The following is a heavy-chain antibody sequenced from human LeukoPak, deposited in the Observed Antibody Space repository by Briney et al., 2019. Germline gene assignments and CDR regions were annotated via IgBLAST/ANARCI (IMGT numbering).Heavy chain of an antibody. CDR3: ASPTPPYFVCIDV. CDR1: GGTFTSYA. Sequence: SVKVSCKASGGTFTSYAISWVRQAHGQGIEWMGGIIPIFGTENYAQKFQGRVTITADESTITAYMELISLRSEYTAVYYCASPTPPYFVCIDVWVKGTTVTVSS. J-gene: IGHJ6*04. V-gene: IGHV1-69*01. CDR2: IIPIFGTE. D-gene: IGHD2/OR15-2a*01.